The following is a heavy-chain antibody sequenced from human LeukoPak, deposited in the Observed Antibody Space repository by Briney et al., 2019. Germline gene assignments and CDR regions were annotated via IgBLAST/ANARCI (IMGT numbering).Heavy chain of an antibody. CDR1: GFTFRSYT. D-gene: IGHD5-12*01. V-gene: IGHV3-21*01. CDR2: ISSSSSYI. CDR3: ARDRVVAPYYFDY. Sequence: GGSLRLSCAASGFTFRSYTMNWVRQAPGKGLEWVSSISSSSSYIYYADSMKGRFTISRDDAKNSLYLQMNSLRAEDTAVYYCARDRVVAPYYFDYWGQGTLVTVSS. J-gene: IGHJ4*02.